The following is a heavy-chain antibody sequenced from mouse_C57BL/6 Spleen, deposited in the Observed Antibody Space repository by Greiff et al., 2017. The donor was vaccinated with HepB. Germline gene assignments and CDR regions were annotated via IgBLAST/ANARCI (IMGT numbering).Heavy chain of an antibody. CDR2: ISSGGDYI. CDR1: GFTFSSYA. J-gene: IGHJ3*01. Sequence: EVMLVESGEGLVKPGGSLKLSCAASGFTFSSYAMSWVRQTPEKRLEWVAYISSGGDYIYYADTVKGRFTISRDNARNTLYLQMSSLKSEDTAMYYCTRDSSGGFAYWGQETLVTVSA. CDR3: TRDSSGGFAY. V-gene: IGHV5-9-1*02. D-gene: IGHD3-2*02.